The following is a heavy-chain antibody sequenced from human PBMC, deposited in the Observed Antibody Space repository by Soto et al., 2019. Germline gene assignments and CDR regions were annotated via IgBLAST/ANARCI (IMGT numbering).Heavy chain of an antibody. Sequence: PSETLSLTCTVSGGSISSGGYYWSWIRQHPGKGLEWIGYIYYSGSTYYNPSLKSRVTISVDTSKNQFSLKLSSVTAADTAVYYCARSHPDGYNDYWGQGTLVTVSS. D-gene: IGHD5-12*01. CDR1: GGSISSGGYY. J-gene: IGHJ4*02. CDR3: ARSHPDGYNDY. CDR2: IYYSGST. V-gene: IGHV4-31*03.